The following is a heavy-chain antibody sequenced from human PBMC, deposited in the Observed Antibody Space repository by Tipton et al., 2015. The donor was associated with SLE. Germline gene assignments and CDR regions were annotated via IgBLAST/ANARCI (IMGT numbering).Heavy chain of an antibody. V-gene: IGHV3-48*03. CDR3: GPKHLGY. J-gene: IGHJ4*02. D-gene: IGHD1-26*01. Sequence: SLRLSCAASGFIFSSYEMFWVRQAPGKGLEWISLISETGTTTYYAVSVKGRFTISRDNAKNSLSPQMNRLRADDTAVYYCGPKHLGYWGQGTLVTVSS. CDR2: ISETGTTT. CDR1: GFIFSSYE.